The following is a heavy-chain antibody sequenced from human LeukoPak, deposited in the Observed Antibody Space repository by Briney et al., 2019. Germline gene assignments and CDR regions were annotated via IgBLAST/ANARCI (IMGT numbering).Heavy chain of an antibody. J-gene: IGHJ4*02. CDR3: TTRGGSFSIFDY. D-gene: IGHD1-26*01. CDR2: IKSKTDGGTT. Sequence: PGGSLRLSCAASGFTFRSHWMSWVRQAPGKGLEWVGRIKSKTDGGTTDCAAPVKGRFTISRDDSKNTLYLQMNSLKTEDTAVYYCTTRGGSFSIFDYWGQGTLVTVSS. V-gene: IGHV3-15*01. CDR1: GFTFRSHW.